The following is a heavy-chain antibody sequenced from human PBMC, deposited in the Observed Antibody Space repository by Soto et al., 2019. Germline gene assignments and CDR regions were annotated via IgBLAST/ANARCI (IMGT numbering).Heavy chain of an antibody. CDR3: ARHLAVFGVVRSSYYYYMDV. CDR2: IYYSGST. J-gene: IGHJ6*03. V-gene: IGHV4-59*08. CDR1: GGSISSYY. D-gene: IGHD3-3*01. Sequence: SETLSLTCTVSGGSISSYYWSWIRQPPGKGLEWIGYIYYSGSTNYNPSLKSRVTISVDTSKNQFSLKLSSVTAAGTAVYYCARHLAVFGVVRSSYYYYMDVWGKGTTVTVSS.